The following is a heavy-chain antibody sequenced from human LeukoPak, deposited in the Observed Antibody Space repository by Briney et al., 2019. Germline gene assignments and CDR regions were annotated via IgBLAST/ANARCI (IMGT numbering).Heavy chain of an antibody. V-gene: IGHV3-48*02. D-gene: IGHD3-3*01. CDR3: ARDSITIFGVAAFARGFDP. CDR2: ISSSSSTI. Sequence: GGSLRLSCAASGFTFSSYSMNRVRQAPGKGLEWVSYISSSSSTIYYADSVKGRFTISRDNAKNSLYLQMNSLRDEDTAVYYCARDSITIFGVAAFARGFDPWGQGTLVTVSS. J-gene: IGHJ5*02. CDR1: GFTFSSYS.